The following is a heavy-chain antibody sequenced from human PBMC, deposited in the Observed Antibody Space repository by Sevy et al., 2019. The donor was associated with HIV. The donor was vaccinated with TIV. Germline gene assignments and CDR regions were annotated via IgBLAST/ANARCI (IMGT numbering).Heavy chain of an antibody. J-gene: IGHJ3*02. CDR2: IYYSGST. V-gene: IGHV4-59*01. Sequence: SDTLSLTCTVSGGSISSYYWSWIRQPPGKGLEWIGYIYYSGSTNYNPSLKSRVTISVDTSKNQFSLKLSSVTAADTAVYYCARGWNYYDSSGYYSRGGAFDIWGQGTMVTVSS. D-gene: IGHD3-22*01. CDR3: ARGWNYYDSSGYYSRGGAFDI. CDR1: GGSISSYY.